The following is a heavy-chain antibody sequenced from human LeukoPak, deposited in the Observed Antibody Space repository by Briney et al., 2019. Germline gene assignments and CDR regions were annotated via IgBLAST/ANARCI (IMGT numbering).Heavy chain of an antibody. CDR2: IYSSGTT. D-gene: IGHD2-2*01. V-gene: IGHV4-59*11. CDR1: DGSISSHF. CDR3: ARFNSGCTTASCYVNC. Sequence: SETLSLTCSVSDGSISSHFWTWIRQPPGKGLELIGHIYSSGTTNYNPSLKSRVTMSVDTSKNQFSLKLSSVTAADTAVYYCARFNSGCTTASCYVNCWGQGTLVTVSS. J-gene: IGHJ4*02.